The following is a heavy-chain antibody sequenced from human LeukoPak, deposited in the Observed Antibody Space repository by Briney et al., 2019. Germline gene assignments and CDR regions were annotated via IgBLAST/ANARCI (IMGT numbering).Heavy chain of an antibody. V-gene: IGHV4-30-4*01. D-gene: IGHD3-16*01. J-gene: IGHJ5*02. CDR2: IYYSGST. Sequence: PSETLSLTCTVSGGSISSGDYYWSWIRQPPGRGLEWIGYIYYSGSTYYNPSLKSRVTISVDTSKNQFSLKLSSVTAADTAVYYCARVWALTGLPTWGQGTLVTVSS. CDR3: ARVWALTGLPT. CDR1: GGSISSGDYY.